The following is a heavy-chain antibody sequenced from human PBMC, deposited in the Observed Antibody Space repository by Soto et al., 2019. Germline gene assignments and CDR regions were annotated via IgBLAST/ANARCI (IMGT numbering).Heavy chain of an antibody. V-gene: IGHV3-30-3*01. CDR3: ANVRRVGEDY. CDR2: ISYDGSNK. CDR1: GFTFSSYA. D-gene: IGHD3-10*01. Sequence: GGSLRLSCAASGFTFSSYAMHWVRQAPGKGLEWVAVISYDGSNKYYADSVKGRISISRDNSKNTLYLQMNSLRAEDTAVYYCANVRRVGEDYWGQGTLVTVSS. J-gene: IGHJ4*02.